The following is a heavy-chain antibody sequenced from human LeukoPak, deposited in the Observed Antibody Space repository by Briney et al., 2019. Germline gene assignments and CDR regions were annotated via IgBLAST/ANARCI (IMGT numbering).Heavy chain of an antibody. CDR1: GGSISSYY. V-gene: IGHV4-59*01. D-gene: IGHD3-22*01. J-gene: IGHJ4*02. CDR3: ARWDSSGYFGDY. Sequence: SETLSLTCTVSGGSISSYYWSWLRQPPGKGLEWIGYIYYSGSTNYNPSLKSRVTISVDTSKNQFSLKLSSVTAADTAVYYCARWDSSGYFGDYWGQGTLVTVSS. CDR2: IYYSGST.